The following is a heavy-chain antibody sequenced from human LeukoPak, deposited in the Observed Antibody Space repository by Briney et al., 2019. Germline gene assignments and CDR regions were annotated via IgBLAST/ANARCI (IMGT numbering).Heavy chain of an antibody. Sequence: GGSLRLSCAASGFTFSSYEMNWVRQAPGKGLEWVAVISYDGSNKYYADSVKGRFTISRDNSKNTLYLQMNSLRAEDTAVYYCARGIEVGSGYMDVWGKGTTVTISS. V-gene: IGHV3-30*14. CDR1: GFTFSSYE. D-gene: IGHD3-22*01. CDR2: ISYDGSNK. J-gene: IGHJ6*03. CDR3: ARGIEVGSGYMDV.